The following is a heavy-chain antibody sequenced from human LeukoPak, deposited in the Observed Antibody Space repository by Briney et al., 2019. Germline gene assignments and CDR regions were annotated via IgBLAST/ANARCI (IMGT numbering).Heavy chain of an antibody. J-gene: IGHJ4*02. D-gene: IGHD4-17*01. CDR1: GGSISSSSSY. CDR3: ARDLKFVTTVTTDY. CDR2: ISSSSSYI. V-gene: IGHV3-21*01. Sequence: ETLSLTCTVSGGSISSSSSYWGWVRQAPGKGLEWVSSISSSSSYIYYADSVKGRFTISRDNAKNSLYLQMNSLRAEDTAVYYCARDLKFVTTVTTDYWGQGTLVTVSS.